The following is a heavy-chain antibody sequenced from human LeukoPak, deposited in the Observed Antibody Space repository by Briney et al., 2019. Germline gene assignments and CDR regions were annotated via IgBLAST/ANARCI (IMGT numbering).Heavy chain of an antibody. CDR3: ARSGSSSGYLFDY. Sequence: SETLSLTCTVSGGSISNYYWSWIRQPPGKGLEWIGSVYYSGSTYYNPSLKSRVTISVDTSKNQFSLKLSSVTAADTAVYYCARSGSSSGYLFDYWGQGTLVTVSS. J-gene: IGHJ4*02. V-gene: IGHV4-39*01. D-gene: IGHD3-22*01. CDR2: VYYSGST. CDR1: GGSISNYY.